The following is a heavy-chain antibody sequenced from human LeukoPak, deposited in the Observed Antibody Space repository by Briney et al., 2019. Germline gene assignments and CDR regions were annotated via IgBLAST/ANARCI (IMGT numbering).Heavy chain of an antibody. CDR2: FYYSGST. J-gene: IGHJ2*01. CDR1: GGSISSYY. CDR3: ARGGRYYDSSGYYTPNWYFDL. V-gene: IGHV4-59*01. Sequence: TSETLSLTCTVSGGSISSYYWSWIRQPPGKGLEWIGYFYYSGSTNYNPSLKSRVTISVDTSKNQFSLKLSSVTAADTAVYYCARGGRYYDSSGYYTPNWYFDLWGRGTLVTVSS. D-gene: IGHD3-22*01.